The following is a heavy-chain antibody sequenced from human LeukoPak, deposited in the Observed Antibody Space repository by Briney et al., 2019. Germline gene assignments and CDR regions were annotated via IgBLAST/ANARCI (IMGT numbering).Heavy chain of an antibody. CDR2: ISSSGSTI. V-gene: IGHV3-11*04. J-gene: IGHJ6*03. Sequence: GGSLRLSCAASGFRFSDHYMSWIRQAPGKGLEWVSHISSSGSTIYYADSVKGRFTISRDNAKSSLYLQMNSLRAEDTAVYYWARCGGRGYSYGYPSYYYYMDVWGKGTTVTVSS. D-gene: IGHD5-18*01. CDR1: GFRFSDHY. CDR3: ARCGGRGYSYGYPSYYYYMDV.